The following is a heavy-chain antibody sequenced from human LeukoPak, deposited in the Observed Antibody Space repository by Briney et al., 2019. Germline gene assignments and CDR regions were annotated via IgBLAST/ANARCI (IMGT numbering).Heavy chain of an antibody. CDR2: ISYDGSNK. V-gene: IGHV3-30*04. CDR3: ARRGGRGLYCSSTSCPIDY. Sequence: GRSLRLSCAASGFTFSSYAMHWVRQAPGKGLEWVAVISYDGSNKYYADSVKGRFTISRDNSKNTLYLQMNSLRAEDTAVYYCARRGGRGLYCSSTSCPIDYWGQGTLVTVSS. D-gene: IGHD2-2*01. J-gene: IGHJ4*02. CDR1: GFTFSSYA.